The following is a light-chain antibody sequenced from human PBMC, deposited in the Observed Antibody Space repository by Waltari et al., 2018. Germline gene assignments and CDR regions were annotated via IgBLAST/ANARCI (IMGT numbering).Light chain of an antibody. Sequence: QAVVTQPPSASETPGQRVTISCRGSISNIGSNKLHRYQQPPGTAPKLLIYNTNQRPSGVPDRVSGSKSGTSASLAISGLQSEDEADYFCATWDDSLKGVVFGGGTKLTVL. V-gene: IGLV1-44*01. CDR3: ATWDDSLKGVV. J-gene: IGLJ3*02. CDR2: NTN. CDR1: ISNIGSNK.